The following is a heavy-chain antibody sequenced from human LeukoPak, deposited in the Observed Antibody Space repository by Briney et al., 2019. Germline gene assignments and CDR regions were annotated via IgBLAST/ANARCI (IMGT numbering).Heavy chain of an antibody. CDR3: ATQTVGATSGRAFDV. V-gene: IGHV4-34*01. J-gene: IGHJ3*01. CDR2: INHSGST. Sequence: KPSETLSLTCAVYGGSFSGYYWSWIRQPPGKGLEWIGEINHSGSTNYNPSLKSRVTISVDTSKNQFSLKLSSVTAADTAVYYCATQTVGATSGRAFDVWGQGTMVTVSS. D-gene: IGHD1-26*01. CDR1: GGSFSGYY.